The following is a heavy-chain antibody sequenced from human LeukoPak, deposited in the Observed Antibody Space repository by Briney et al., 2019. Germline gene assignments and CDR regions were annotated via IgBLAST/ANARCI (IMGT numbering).Heavy chain of an antibody. CDR1: GFSFSTYS. Sequence: GGSLVLSCVASGFSFSTYSMNWVRHAAGKGLXXXXYVSSSASTKYYADSVEGRFTVSRDNAKNSLYLQMNSLRAEDSGVYYCARPRGGGSHDDFDYWGQGTLVTVSS. D-gene: IGHD1-26*01. J-gene: IGHJ4*02. V-gene: IGHV3-48*01. CDR2: VSSSASTK. CDR3: ARPRGGGSHDDFDY.